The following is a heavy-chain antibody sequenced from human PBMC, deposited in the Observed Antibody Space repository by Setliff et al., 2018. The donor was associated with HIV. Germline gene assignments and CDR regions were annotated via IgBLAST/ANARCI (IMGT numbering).Heavy chain of an antibody. CDR1: GGSIGGYY. J-gene: IGHJ3*02. CDR3: ATDSGSHDAFDI. Sequence: SETLSLTCTVSGGSIGGYYWSWIRQPPGTGLEWLGCIYSGGSTNYNPSLESRVTISLDTSKNQFSLKLSSVTAADTAVYYCATDSGSHDAFDIWGQGTMVTVSS. V-gene: IGHV4-59*12. D-gene: IGHD1-26*01. CDR2: IYSGGST.